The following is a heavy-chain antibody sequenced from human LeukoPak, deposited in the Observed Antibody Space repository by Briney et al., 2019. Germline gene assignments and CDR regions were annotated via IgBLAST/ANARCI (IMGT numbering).Heavy chain of an antibody. D-gene: IGHD2-21*02. CDR3: ASSLAYCGGDCHYYFDY. Sequence: ASVKVSCKASGGTFSSYAISWVRQAPGQGLEWMGGIIPIFGTANYAQKFQGRVTITADESTSTAYMELSSLRSEDTAVYYCASSLAYCGGDCHYYFDYWGQGTLVTVSS. CDR2: IIPIFGTA. CDR1: GGTFSSYA. J-gene: IGHJ4*02. V-gene: IGHV1-69*01.